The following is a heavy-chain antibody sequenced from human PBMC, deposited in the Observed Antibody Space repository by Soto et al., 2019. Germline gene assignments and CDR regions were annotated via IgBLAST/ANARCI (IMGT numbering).Heavy chain of an antibody. CDR1: GGSISSYY. J-gene: IGHJ6*02. CDR2: IYYSGST. Sequence: PSETLSLTCTVSGGSISSYYWSWIRQPPGKGLERIGYIYYSGSTNYNPSLKSRVTISVDTSKNQFSLKLSSVTAADTAVYYCARDTTVGDSYGYYYYYYGMDVWGQGTTVTVSS. V-gene: IGHV4-59*01. D-gene: IGHD5-18*01. CDR3: ARDTTVGDSYGYYYYYYGMDV.